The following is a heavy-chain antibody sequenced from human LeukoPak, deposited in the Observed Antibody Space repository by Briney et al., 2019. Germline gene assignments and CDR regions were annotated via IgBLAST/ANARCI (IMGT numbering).Heavy chain of an antibody. CDR2: INHNGNVN. V-gene: IGHV3-7*03. D-gene: IGHD1-26*01. CDR3: AARSSGNPYF. CDR1: GFTFSSYR. Sequence: GGSLRLSCAASGFTFSSYRMNWARQAPGKGLEWVASINHNGNVNYYVDSVKGRFTISRDNAKNSLYLQMSNLRAEDTAVYYCAARSSGNPYFWGQGTLVTASS. J-gene: IGHJ4*02.